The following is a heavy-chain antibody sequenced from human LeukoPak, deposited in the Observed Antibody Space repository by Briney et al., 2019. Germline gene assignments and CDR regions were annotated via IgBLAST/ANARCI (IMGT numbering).Heavy chain of an antibody. CDR3: ALSSGWIFDY. D-gene: IGHD6-19*01. V-gene: IGHV1-69*05. CDR1: GGTFSSYA. J-gene: IGHJ4*02. Sequence: VASVKVSCKASGGTFSSYAISWVRQAPGQGLEWMGGIIPIFGTANYAQKFQGRVTITTDESTSTAYMELSSLRSEDTAMYYCALSSGWIFDYWGQGTLVTVSS. CDR2: IIPIFGTA.